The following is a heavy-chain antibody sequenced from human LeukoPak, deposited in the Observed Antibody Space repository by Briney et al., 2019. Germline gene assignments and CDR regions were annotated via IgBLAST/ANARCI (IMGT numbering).Heavy chain of an antibody. V-gene: IGHV4-39*01. CDR1: GGSISSSSYY. J-gene: IGHJ4*02. D-gene: IGHD6-13*01. CDR2: IYYSGST. Sequence: SETLSLTCTVSGGSISSSSYYWGWIRQPPGKGLEWIGSIYYSGSTYYNPSLKSRVTISVDTSKNQFSLKLCSVTAADTAVYYCARQRQQLVRGYFDYWGQGTLVTVSS. CDR3: ARQRQQLVRGYFDY.